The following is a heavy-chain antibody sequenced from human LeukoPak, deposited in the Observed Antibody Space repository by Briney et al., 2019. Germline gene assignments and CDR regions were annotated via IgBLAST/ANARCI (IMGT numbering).Heavy chain of an antibody. CDR3: AREDDSSGYYYRY. CDR1: GFTFSDYY. Sequence: KPGGSLRLSCAASGFTFSDYYMSWIRKAPGQGLEWVSYISSSGSTIYYADSVKGRFTISRDNAKNSLYLQINSLRAEDTAVYYCAREDDSSGYYYRYWGQGTLVTVSS. J-gene: IGHJ4*02. CDR2: ISSSGSTI. V-gene: IGHV3-11*04. D-gene: IGHD3-22*01.